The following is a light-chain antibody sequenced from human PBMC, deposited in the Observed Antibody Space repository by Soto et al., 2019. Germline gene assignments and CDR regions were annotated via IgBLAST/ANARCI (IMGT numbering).Light chain of an antibody. Sequence: DIQMTQCPSSLSASVGDRVTITCQASQDISNYLNWYQQKPGKAPKLLIYDASNLETGVPSRFSGSGSGTDFTFTISSLQPEDIATYYCQQYDNLAFTFGPGTKVDIK. CDR3: QQYDNLAFT. V-gene: IGKV1-33*01. CDR2: DAS. J-gene: IGKJ3*01. CDR1: QDISNY.